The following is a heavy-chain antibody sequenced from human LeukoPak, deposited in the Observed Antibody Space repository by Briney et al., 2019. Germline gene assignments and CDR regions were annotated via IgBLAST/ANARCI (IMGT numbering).Heavy chain of an antibody. CDR2: MNPNSGNT. CDR1: GYTFTTYN. CDR3: ARIRKSSSWYRRNWFDP. J-gene: IGHJ5*02. V-gene: IGHV1-8*02. D-gene: IGHD6-13*01. Sequence: ASVKVSCKASGYTFTTYNINWVRQATGQGLEWMGWMNPNSGNTGYAQKFQGRVTMTRNTSISTAYMEPSSLRSEDTAVYYRARIRKSSSWYRRNWFDPWGQGTLVTVSS.